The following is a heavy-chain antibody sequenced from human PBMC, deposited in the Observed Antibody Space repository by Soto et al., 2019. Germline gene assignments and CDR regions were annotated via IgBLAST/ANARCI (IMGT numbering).Heavy chain of an antibody. D-gene: IGHD3-16*02. CDR1: GGSISSYY. J-gene: IGHJ6*04. CDR2: IYYSGST. Sequence: SETLSLTCTVSGGSISSYYWSWIRQPPGKGLEWIGYIYYSGSTNYNPSLKSRVTISVDTSKNQFSLKLRFVTAADTAGYYCARLPPFYIWGSYRPGALDVWGKGTTVTVSS. V-gene: IGHV4-59*08. CDR3: ARLPPFYIWGSYRPGALDV.